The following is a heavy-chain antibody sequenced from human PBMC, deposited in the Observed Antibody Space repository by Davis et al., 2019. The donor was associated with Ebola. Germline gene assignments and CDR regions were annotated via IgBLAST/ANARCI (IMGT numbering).Heavy chain of an antibody. D-gene: IGHD3-10*01. CDR2: IFYSGST. Sequence: MPSETLSLTCTVSGLSLTHYFLPYIPQPTETRLEVIGYIFYSGSTNYNPSLRRRVTISVDTSKNQFALKLSSVTAADTAVYYCARAPMLWGVLGADGMDVGGQGTTVTVSS. CDR3: ARAPMLWGVLGADGMDV. CDR1: GLSLTHYF. V-gene: IGHV4-59*01. J-gene: IGHJ6*02.